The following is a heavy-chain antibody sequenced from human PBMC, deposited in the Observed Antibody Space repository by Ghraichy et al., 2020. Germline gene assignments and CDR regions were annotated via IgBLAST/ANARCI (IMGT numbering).Heavy chain of an antibody. CDR2: ISSSSSTI. D-gene: IGHD2-2*01. CDR3: ARVARYCSSTSCYRDYYGMDV. CDR1: GFTFSSYS. V-gene: IGHV3-48*02. J-gene: IGHJ6*02. Sequence: GGSLRLSCAASGFTFSSYSMNWVRQAPGKGLEWVSYISSSSSTIYYADSVKGRFTISRDNAKNSLYLQMNSLRDEDTAVYYCARVARYCSSTSCYRDYYGMDVWGQGTTVTVSS.